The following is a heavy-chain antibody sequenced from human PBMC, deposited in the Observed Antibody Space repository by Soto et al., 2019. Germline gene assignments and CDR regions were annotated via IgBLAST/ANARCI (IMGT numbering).Heavy chain of an antibody. J-gene: IGHJ6*03. Sequence: GGSLRLSCAASGFTFSSYAMSWVRQAPGKGLEWVSAISGSGGSTYYADSVKGRFTISRDNSKNTLYLQMNSLRAEDTAVYYCANCGYYYYYMDVWGKGTTVTVSS. CDR2: ISGSGGST. V-gene: IGHV3-23*01. CDR1: GFTFSSYA. CDR3: ANCGYYYYYMDV.